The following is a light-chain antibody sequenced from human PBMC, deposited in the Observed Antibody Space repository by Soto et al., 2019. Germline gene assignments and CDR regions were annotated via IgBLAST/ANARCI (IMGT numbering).Light chain of an antibody. Sequence: QSVLSQPPSASGTPGQTVIVSCSGRSSNIAGNYVYWYQQFPKTAPKVIIYRNNERPSGVPDRFSGSKSGTSASLAISGLRSEDEAEYYCAAWGDSLNGVAFGGGTKLTVL. V-gene: IGLV1-47*01. CDR1: SSNIAGNY. CDR2: RNN. CDR3: AAWGDSLNGVA. J-gene: IGLJ2*01.